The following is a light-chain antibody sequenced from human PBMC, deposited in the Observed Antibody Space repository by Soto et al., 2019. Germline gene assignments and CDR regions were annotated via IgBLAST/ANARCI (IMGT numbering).Light chain of an antibody. V-gene: IGKV3-20*01. J-gene: IGKJ2*01. Sequence: ESVLTQSQGTLSLSPGERVTLSCRASQTFGRTYLAWYQQKPGQSPRLLIYDASSRATGIPDRFSGSGSGTDFTLTISRLEPEDFAVYYCHQFGTSPLYTFGQGTKLEIK. CDR1: QTFGRTY. CDR3: HQFGTSPLYT. CDR2: DAS.